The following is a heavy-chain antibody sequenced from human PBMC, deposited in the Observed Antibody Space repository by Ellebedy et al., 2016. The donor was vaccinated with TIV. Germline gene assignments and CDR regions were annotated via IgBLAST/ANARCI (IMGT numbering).Heavy chain of an antibody. CDR1: GGSVTSPTYY. V-gene: IGHV4-61*01. Sequence: MPGGSLRLSCSVSGGSVTSPTYYWNWIRQPPGKGLEWIGYIYNSGNTNYNPSLKSRVTMSVDTSKRQLSLKLRSVTAADTAVYYCARRYSGSSYHYFDYWGQGTLVIVSS. D-gene: IGHD1-26*01. CDR3: ARRYSGSSYHYFDY. CDR2: IYNSGNT. J-gene: IGHJ4*02.